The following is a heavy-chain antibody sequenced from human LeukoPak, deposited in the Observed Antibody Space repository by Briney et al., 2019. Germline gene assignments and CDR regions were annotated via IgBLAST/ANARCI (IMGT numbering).Heavy chain of an antibody. CDR2: ISYDGSNK. CDR1: GFTFGSYA. J-gene: IGHJ4*02. Sequence: GGSLRLSCAASGFTFGSYAMHWVRRAPGKGLEWVAVISYDGSNKYYADSVKGRFTISRDNSKNTLYLQMNSLRAEDTAVYYCASLQIDYWGQGTLVTVSS. V-gene: IGHV3-30-3*01. CDR3: ASLQIDY. D-gene: IGHD4-11*01.